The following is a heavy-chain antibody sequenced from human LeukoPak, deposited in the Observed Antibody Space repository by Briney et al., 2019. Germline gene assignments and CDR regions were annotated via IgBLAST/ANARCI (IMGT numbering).Heavy chain of an antibody. D-gene: IGHD1-26*01. CDR3: ALSKRGGALVGY. CDR1: GGSISSGGYY. V-gene: IGHV4-31*03. CDR2: IYYSGST. Sequence: SQTLSLTCTVSGGSISSGGYYWSWIRQHPGKGLEWIGYIYYSGSTYYNPSLKSRVTISVDTSKNQFSLKLSSVTAADTAVYYCALSKRGGALVGYWGQGTLVTVSS. J-gene: IGHJ4*02.